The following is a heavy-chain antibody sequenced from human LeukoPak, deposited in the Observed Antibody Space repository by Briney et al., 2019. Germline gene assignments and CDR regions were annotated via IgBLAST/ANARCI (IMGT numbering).Heavy chain of an antibody. CDR1: GGSINNYY. CDR2: VYYSGST. CDR3: ARVAYYDILTGNYIGYFQH. J-gene: IGHJ1*01. V-gene: IGHV4-59*01. D-gene: IGHD3-9*01. Sequence: SETLSLTCTVSGGSINNYYWSWIRQPPWKGLEWIGYVYYSGSTNYNPSLKSRVTISVDTSKNQFSLKLSSVTAADTAVYYCARVAYYDILTGNYIGYFQHWGQGTLVTVSS.